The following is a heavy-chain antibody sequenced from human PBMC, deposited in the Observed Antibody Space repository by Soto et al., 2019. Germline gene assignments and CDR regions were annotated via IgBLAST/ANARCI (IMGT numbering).Heavy chain of an antibody. CDR2: IKQDGSGK. CDR3: AREDPILQQLVRDFDY. CDR1: GFTFSSYW. V-gene: IGHV3-7*01. J-gene: IGHJ4*02. Sequence: GGSLRLSCAASGFTFSSYWMSWVRQAPGKGLEWVANIKQDGSGKYYVDSVKGRFTISRDNAKNSLYLQMNSLRAEDTAVYYCAREDPILQQLVRDFDYWGQGTLVTVSS. D-gene: IGHD6-6*01.